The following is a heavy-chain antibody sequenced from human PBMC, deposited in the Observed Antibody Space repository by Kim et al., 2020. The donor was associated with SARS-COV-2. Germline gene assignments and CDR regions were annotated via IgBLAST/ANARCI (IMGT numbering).Heavy chain of an antibody. J-gene: IGHJ4*02. CDR1: GGSISSGSYY. D-gene: IGHD1-1*01. Sequence: SETLSLTCTVSGGSISSGSYYWSWIRQPAGKGLEWIGRIYTSGSTNYNPSLKSRVTISVDTSKNQFSLKLSSVTAADTAVYYCARVLGELPIWNASGESDYWGQGTLVTVSS. CDR3: ARVLGELPIWNASGESDY. V-gene: IGHV4-61*02. CDR2: IYTSGST.